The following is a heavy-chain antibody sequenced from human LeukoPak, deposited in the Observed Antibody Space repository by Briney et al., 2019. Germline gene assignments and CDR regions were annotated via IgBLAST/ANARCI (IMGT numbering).Heavy chain of an antibody. CDR2: ISGSGGST. J-gene: IGHJ4*02. Sequence: GGSLRLSCTASGFTFSSYAMSWVRQAPGKGLEWVSAISGSGGSTYYADSVKGRFTISRDNSKNTLYLQMNSLRAEDTAVYYCAKDRDSGYPSTNGYWGQGTLVTVSS. D-gene: IGHD5-12*01. CDR3: AKDRDSGYPSTNGY. V-gene: IGHV3-23*01. CDR1: GFTFSSYA.